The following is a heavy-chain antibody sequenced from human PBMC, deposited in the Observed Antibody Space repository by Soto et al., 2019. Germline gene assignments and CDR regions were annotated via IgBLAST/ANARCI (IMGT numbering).Heavy chain of an antibody. D-gene: IGHD2-2*02. CDR3: ARVGYCSSTSCYRGGVDY. Sequence: QVQLVQSGAEVKKPGSSVKVSCKASGGTFSSYAISWVRQAPGQGLEWMGGIIPIFGTANYAQKFQGRVTISADESTSIAYMELSNLRSEDTAVYYCARVGYCSSTSCYRGGVDYWGQGTLVTVSS. CDR1: GGTFSSYA. CDR2: IIPIFGTA. J-gene: IGHJ4*02. V-gene: IGHV1-69*01.